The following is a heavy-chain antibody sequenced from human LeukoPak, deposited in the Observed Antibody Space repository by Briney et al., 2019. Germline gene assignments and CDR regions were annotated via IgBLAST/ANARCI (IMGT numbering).Heavy chain of an antibody. J-gene: IGHJ6*02. CDR1: GYTFTSYG. CDR2: MNPNSGNT. CDR3: ARGLNSYYYYGMDV. V-gene: IGHV1-8*02. Sequence: GASVTVSCKASGYTFTSYGINWVRQATGQGLEWMGWMNPNSGNTGYAQKFQGRVTMTRNTSISTAYMELSSLRSEDTAVYYCARGLNSYYYYGMDVWGQGTTVTVSS.